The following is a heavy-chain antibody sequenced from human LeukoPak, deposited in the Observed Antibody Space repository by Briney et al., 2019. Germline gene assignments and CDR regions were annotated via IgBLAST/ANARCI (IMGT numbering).Heavy chain of an antibody. J-gene: IGHJ6*02. Sequence: GGSLRLSCAASGFTFSSYGMHWVRQAPGKGLEWVAVISYDGSNKYYADSVKGRFTISRDNSKNTLYLQMNSLRAEDTAVYYCAKELPTSFYDILTGSYYYYGMDVWGQGTTVTVSS. CDR1: GFTFSSYG. CDR2: ISYDGSNK. V-gene: IGHV3-30*18. D-gene: IGHD3-9*01. CDR3: AKELPTSFYDILTGSYYYYGMDV.